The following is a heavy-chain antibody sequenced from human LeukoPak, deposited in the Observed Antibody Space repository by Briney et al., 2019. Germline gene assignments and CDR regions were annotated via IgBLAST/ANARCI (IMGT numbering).Heavy chain of an antibody. Sequence: KPSETLSLTCAVYGGSFSGYYWSWIRQPPGKGLEWIGEINHSGSTNYNPSLKSRVTISVDTSKNQFSLKLSSVTAADTAVYYCARGLRGRSQLLRRYYYYYGMDVWGQGTTVTVSS. CDR3: ARGLRGRSQLLRRYYYYYGMDV. CDR2: INHSGST. CDR1: GGSFSGYY. D-gene: IGHD2-2*01. V-gene: IGHV4-34*01. J-gene: IGHJ6*02.